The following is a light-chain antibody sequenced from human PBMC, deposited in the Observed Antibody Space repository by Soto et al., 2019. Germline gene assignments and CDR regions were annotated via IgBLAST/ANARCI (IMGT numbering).Light chain of an antibody. CDR1: STVHSND. CDR2: GAS. J-gene: IGKJ2*01. V-gene: IGKV3-20*01. Sequence: EIFLTQSPGTLSLSPVEIATLFCRAKSTVHSNDLPRPRQEPGQAPRLLIYGASSRATGLPYRFSGSGSGTDFTLTISRLEPEDFAVYYCQQYGSSPMYTFGQGTRLAIK. CDR3: QQYGSSPMYT.